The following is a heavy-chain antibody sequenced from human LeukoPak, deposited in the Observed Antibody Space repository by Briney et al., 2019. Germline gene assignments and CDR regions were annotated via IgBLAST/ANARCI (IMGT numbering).Heavy chain of an antibody. V-gene: IGHV3-9*01. D-gene: IGHD3-10*01. CDR1: GFTFDDYA. CDR3: AGTMVRGVTQGAFDI. J-gene: IGHJ3*02. Sequence: PGGSLRLSCAASGFTFDDYAMHRVRQAPGKGLEWVSDISWNSGSIGYADSVKGRFTISRDNAKNSLYLQMNSLRAEDTALYYCAGTMVRGVTQGAFDIWGQGTMVTVSS. CDR2: ISWNSGSI.